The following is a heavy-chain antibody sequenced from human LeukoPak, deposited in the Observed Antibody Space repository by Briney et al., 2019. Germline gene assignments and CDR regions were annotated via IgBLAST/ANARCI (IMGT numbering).Heavy chain of an antibody. CDR1: GFTFDDYA. CDR3: AKEQSYGQYYFDY. V-gene: IGHV3-9*01. Sequence: PGRSLRLSCAASGFTFDDYAMHWVRQAPGKGLEWVSGISWNSGSIGYADSVKGRFTISRDNAKNSLYLQMNSLRAEDTALYYCAKEQSYGQYYFDYWGQGTLVTVSS. D-gene: IGHD5-18*01. CDR2: ISWNSGSI. J-gene: IGHJ4*02.